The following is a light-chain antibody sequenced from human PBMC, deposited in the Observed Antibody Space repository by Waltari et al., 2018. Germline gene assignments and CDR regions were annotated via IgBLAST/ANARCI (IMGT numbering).Light chain of an antibody. CDR2: KAS. CDR3: QHGYSTPLT. J-gene: IGKJ4*01. Sequence: DIQMTQSPSSLSASVGDRVTITCRASENVNNYLNWYQQKPGKAPKLLIYKASTLQSGVPSRFSGSGSGTDYTFTISSLQSEDVATYYCQHGYSTPLTFGGGTKVEIK. CDR1: ENVNNY. V-gene: IGKV1-39*01.